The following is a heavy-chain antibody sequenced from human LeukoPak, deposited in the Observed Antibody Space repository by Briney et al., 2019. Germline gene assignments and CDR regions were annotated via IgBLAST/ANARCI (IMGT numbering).Heavy chain of an antibody. Sequence: GGSLRLSCAASGFTFRNHIISWIRQAPGKGLEWVSSISSSSSYIYYADSVKGRFTISRDNAKNSLYLQMNSLRAEDTAVYYCARDSSSWSDFDYWGQGTLVTVSS. CDR3: ARDSSSWSDFDY. CDR1: GFTFRNHI. V-gene: IGHV3-21*01. CDR2: ISSSSSYI. D-gene: IGHD6-13*01. J-gene: IGHJ4*02.